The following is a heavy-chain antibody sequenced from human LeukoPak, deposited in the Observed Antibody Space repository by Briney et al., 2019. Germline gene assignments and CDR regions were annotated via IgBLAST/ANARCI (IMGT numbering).Heavy chain of an antibody. CDR3: VAFGIIVSDAFDL. J-gene: IGHJ3*01. V-gene: IGHV4-39*07. Sequence: DWIRQPPGKGPEWIGNVHSSRSPYYNPSLKSRVTISLDTSKNQFSLRLTSVTAADTAVYYCVAFGIIVSDAFDLWGPGAMVTVS. CDR2: VHSSRSP. D-gene: IGHD3-3*01.